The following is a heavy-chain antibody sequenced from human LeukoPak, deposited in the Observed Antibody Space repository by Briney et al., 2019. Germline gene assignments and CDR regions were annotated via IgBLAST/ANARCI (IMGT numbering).Heavy chain of an antibody. CDR2: ISSGSSTI. CDR3: ARAQGSTSRGMEDYYYYGMDV. Sequence: GALRLSFAASGXTFSSYSLNWVRQAPGKGMEWVSYISSGSSTIFYADSVKGRFTISRDNAKNSLYLQMNSLRDEDTAVYYCARAQGSTSRGMEDYYYYGMDVWGQGTTVTVSS. J-gene: IGHJ6*02. V-gene: IGHV3-48*02. D-gene: IGHD2-2*01. CDR1: GXTFSSYS.